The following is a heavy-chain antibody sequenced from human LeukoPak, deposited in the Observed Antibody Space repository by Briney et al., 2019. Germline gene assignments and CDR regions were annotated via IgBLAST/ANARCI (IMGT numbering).Heavy chain of an antibody. J-gene: IGHJ4*02. D-gene: IGHD2-2*01. CDR2: IYHSGST. CDR3: ARASGSARKYAPDY. Sequence: PSETLSLTCAVSGGSISSGGYSWSWIRQPPGKGLEWIGYIYHSGSTYYNPSLKSRVTISVDRSKNQFSLKLSSVTAADTVVYYCARASGSARKYAPDYWGQGTLVTVSS. CDR1: GGSISSGGYS. V-gene: IGHV4-30-2*01.